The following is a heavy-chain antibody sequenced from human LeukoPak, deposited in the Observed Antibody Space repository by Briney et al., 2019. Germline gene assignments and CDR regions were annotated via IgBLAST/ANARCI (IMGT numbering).Heavy chain of an antibody. J-gene: IGHJ4*02. Sequence: PSETLSLTCTVSGGSISSYYWSWLRQPPGKGLEWIGYVYYSGTTNYNPSLKSRVIISVDTSKNQFSLKLSPVIAADTAVYYCARVGVDYSGNIIKYYFDYWGQGTLVTVSS. CDR2: VYYSGTT. D-gene: IGHD4-23*01. CDR1: GGSISSYY. V-gene: IGHV4-59*01. CDR3: ARVGVDYSGNIIKYYFDY.